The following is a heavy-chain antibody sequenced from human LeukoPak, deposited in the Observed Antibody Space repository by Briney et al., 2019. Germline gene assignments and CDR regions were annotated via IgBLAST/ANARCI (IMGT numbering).Heavy chain of an antibody. D-gene: IGHD6-13*01. CDR2: MNPNSGNT. CDR1: GFTFTSYD. J-gene: IGHJ5*02. CDR3: ARRKRSAAGGRNWFDP. V-gene: IGHV1-8*01. Sequence: ASVKVSCKASGFTFTSYDINWVRQAPGQGLEWMGWMNPNSGNTGYAQKFQGRVTMTRNTSISTAYMELSSLRSEDTAVYYCARRKRSAAGGRNWFDPWGQGTLVTVSS.